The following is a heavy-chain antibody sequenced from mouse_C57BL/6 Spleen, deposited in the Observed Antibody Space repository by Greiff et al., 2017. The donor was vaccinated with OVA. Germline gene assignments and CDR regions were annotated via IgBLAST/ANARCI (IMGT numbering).Heavy chain of an antibody. CDR2: IDPSDSYT. Sequence: QVQLQHPGAELVKPGASVKLSCKASGYTFTSYWMQWVKQRPGQGLEWIGEIDPSDSYTNYNQKFKGKATLTVDTSSSTAYMQLSSLTSEDSAVYYCASPDYWGQGTTLTVSS. CDR1: GYTFTSYW. V-gene: IGHV1-50*01. CDR3: ASPDY. J-gene: IGHJ2*01.